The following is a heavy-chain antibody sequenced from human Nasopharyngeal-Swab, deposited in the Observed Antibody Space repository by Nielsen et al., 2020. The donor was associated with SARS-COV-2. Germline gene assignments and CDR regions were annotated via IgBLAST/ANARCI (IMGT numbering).Heavy chain of an antibody. J-gene: IGHJ4*02. V-gene: IGHV3-23*01. CDR1: GFTFTSYS. Sequence: GESLKISCAASGFTFTSYSMSWVRQAPGKGLEWVSAISDSGAYTYYADSVKGRFTISRDNSKNTLYLQMSSLRAEDTAVYYCVKDISEVAGTHFDYWGQGTLVTVSS. D-gene: IGHD6-19*01. CDR3: VKDISEVAGTHFDY. CDR2: ISDSGAYT.